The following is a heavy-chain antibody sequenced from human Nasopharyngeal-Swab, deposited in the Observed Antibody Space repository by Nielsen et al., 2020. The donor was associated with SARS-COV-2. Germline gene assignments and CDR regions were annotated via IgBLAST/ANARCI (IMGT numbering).Heavy chain of an antibody. CDR3: ARDAPAHYGAFY. Sequence: GGSLRLPCAASGFTFSSFGMHWVRPAPGKGLEWVAFIAHDASNEYYGDSVKGRFSISRDSSKNTLYLQMDSLRGEDTAVYYRARDAPAHYGAFYWGRGTLVTVSS. J-gene: IGHJ4*02. V-gene: IGHV3-30*03. D-gene: IGHD4-17*01. CDR2: IAHDASNE. CDR1: GFTFSSFG.